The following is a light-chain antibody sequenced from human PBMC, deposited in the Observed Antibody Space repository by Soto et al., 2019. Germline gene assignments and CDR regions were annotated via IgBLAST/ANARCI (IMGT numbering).Light chain of an antibody. CDR2: GAS. V-gene: IGKV3-20*01. J-gene: IGKJ2*01. CDR1: QIISSTY. CDR3: QHYGTSLYT. Sequence: DIVLTQSPGTLSLSPGERATLSCRASQIISSTYLGWYQQKPGQAPRLLIYGASSRATGIPDRFSGSGSGTDFTLTISRLEPEDVAVYYCQHYGTSLYTFGQGNKLEIK.